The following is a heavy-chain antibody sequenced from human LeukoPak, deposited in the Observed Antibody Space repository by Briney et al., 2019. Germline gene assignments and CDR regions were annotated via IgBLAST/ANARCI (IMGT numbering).Heavy chain of an antibody. CDR1: GFTFISYW. V-gene: IGHV3-7*01. J-gene: IGHJ4*02. CDR3: ARGLFDY. CDR2: IKQDGSEK. Sequence: GGSLRLSCAASGFTFISYWMSWVRQAPGKGLEWVANIKQDGSEKYYVDSVKGRFTISRDNAKNSLYLQMNSLRAEDTAVYYCARGLFDYWGQGTLVTVSS.